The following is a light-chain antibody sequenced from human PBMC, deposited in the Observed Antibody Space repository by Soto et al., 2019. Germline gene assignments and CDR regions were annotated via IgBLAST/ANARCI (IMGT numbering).Light chain of an antibody. CDR1: QSVSSSY. J-gene: IGKJ1*01. V-gene: IGKV3-20*01. Sequence: EIVLTQSPGTLSLSPGERATLSCRASQSVSSSYLAWYQQKPGQAPRLLIYGASSRATGIPDRFSGSGSGTDFTLTISRLEPEDFALYYCQQYGSSPATFCQGTKVEIK. CDR3: QQYGSSPAT. CDR2: GAS.